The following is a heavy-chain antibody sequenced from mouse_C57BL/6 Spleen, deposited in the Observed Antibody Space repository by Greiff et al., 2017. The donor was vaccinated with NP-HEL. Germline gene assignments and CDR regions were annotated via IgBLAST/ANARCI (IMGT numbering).Heavy chain of an antibody. CDR3: ARKFAY. V-gene: IGHV1-82*01. Sequence: QVQLQQSGPELVKPGASVKISCKASGYAFSRSWMNWVKQRPGKGLEWIGRIYPGDGDTNYNGKFKGKATLTADKSSSTAYMQLSSLTSEDSAVYFCARKFAYWGQGTLVTVSA. J-gene: IGHJ3*01. CDR2: IYPGDGDT. CDR1: GYAFSRSW.